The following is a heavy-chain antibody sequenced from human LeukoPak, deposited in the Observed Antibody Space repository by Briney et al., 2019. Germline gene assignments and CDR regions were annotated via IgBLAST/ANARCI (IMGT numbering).Heavy chain of an antibody. Sequence: SVKVPCKASGGTFSSYAISWVRQAPGQGLEWMGGIIPIFGTANYAQKLQGRVTITADKSTSTAYMGLSSLRSEDTAVYYCASGGGIYCSSTSCYAVDYYYGMDVWGKGTTVTVSS. CDR3: ASGGGIYCSSTSCYAVDYYYGMDV. J-gene: IGHJ6*04. D-gene: IGHD2-2*01. CDR1: GGTFSSYA. V-gene: IGHV1-69*06. CDR2: IIPIFGTA.